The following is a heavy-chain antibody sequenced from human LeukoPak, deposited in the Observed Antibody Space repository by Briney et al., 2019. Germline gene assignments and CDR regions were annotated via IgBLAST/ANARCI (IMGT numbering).Heavy chain of an antibody. V-gene: IGHV3-7*03. CDR2: INKDGGER. D-gene: IGHD5-24*01. CDR1: EFTFSEHW. Sequence: GGSLRLSCAASEFTFSEHWMTWVRQAPGKGLEWVGNINKDGGERNYGDSVGRFTISRDNVKSLLFLQMNSLRAEDTAVYYCARDRTGHNPGDYWGQGTLVTVSA. J-gene: IGHJ4*02. CDR3: ARDRTGHNPGDY.